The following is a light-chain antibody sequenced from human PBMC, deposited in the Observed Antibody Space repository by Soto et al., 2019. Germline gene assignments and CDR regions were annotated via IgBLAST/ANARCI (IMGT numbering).Light chain of an antibody. CDR1: SSDVGGYNY. Sequence: QAVVTQPASVSGSPGQSITISCTGTSSDVGGYNYVSWYQQHPGKAPKLMIYDVSNRPSGVSNRFSGSKSGNTASLTISGLQAEDEADYYCSSYTSIHVVFGGGTKLTVL. V-gene: IGLV2-14*01. CDR2: DVS. J-gene: IGLJ2*01. CDR3: SSYTSIHVV.